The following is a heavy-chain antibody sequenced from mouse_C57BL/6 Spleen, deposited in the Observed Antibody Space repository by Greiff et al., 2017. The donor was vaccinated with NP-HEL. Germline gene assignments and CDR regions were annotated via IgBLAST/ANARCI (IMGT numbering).Heavy chain of an antibody. CDR3: ARGNWEGYFDY. J-gene: IGHJ2*01. V-gene: IGHV1-76*01. CDR2: IYPGSGNT. CDR1: GYTFTDYY. D-gene: IGHD4-1*01. Sequence: QVQLKQSGAELVRPGASVKLSCKASGYTFTDYYINWVKQRPGQGLEWIARIYPGSGNTYYNEKFKGKATLTAEKSSSTAYMQLSSLTSEDSAVYFCARGNWEGYFDYWGQGTTLTVSS.